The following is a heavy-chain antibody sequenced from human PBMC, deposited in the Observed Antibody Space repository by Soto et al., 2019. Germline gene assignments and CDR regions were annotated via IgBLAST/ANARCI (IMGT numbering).Heavy chain of an antibody. D-gene: IGHD2-15*01. CDR3: ATRSRSRHYYYYMAV. CDR2: IYYSGST. J-gene: IGHJ6*03. V-gene: IGHV4-39*01. Sequence: LSLTCSVSYGSIRSSIYYFCSIRQPPGKGLEWIGSIYYSGSTYYNPSLKSRVTISVDTSKNQFSLQLSSVTAADTAVYYCATRSRSRHYYYYMAVWGKGTTLTVSS. CDR1: YGSIRSSIYY.